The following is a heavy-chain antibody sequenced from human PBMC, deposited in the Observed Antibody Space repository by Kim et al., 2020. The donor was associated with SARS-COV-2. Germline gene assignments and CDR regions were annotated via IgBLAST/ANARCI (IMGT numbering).Heavy chain of an antibody. V-gene: IGHV1-69*02. CDR2: A. Sequence: ANYRQTFHGRVTITADKSTSTAFMELSSLRSEDTAVYYCARGSGSKDFDYWGQGTLVTVSS. CDR3: ARGSGSKDFDY. J-gene: IGHJ4*02. D-gene: IGHD1-26*01.